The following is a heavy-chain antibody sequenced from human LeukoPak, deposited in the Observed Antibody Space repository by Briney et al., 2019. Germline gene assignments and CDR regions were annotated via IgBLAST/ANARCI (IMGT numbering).Heavy chain of an antibody. V-gene: IGHV1-2*02. J-gene: IGHJ4*02. CDR1: GYTFTGYY. CDR3: ASPHGANAGY. Sequence: ASVKVSCKPSGYTFTGYYLHWVRRAPGQVLEWMGWINPKTGGTNYAQKFQGRVTMTRDTSVSTAYMELSRLTSDDTAVYYCASPHGANAGYWGQGTLVTVSS. D-gene: IGHD4/OR15-4a*01. CDR2: INPKTGGT.